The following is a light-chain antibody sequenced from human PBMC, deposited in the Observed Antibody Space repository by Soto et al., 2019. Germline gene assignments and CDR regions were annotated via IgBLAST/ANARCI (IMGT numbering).Light chain of an antibody. Sequence: QAVVTQPPSVSGAPGQRVTVSCTGGSSNIGTGYDVHWYQQLPGTAPKLLIYGNNNRPSGVPDRISGSKSGTSASLAITGLQAEDEADYYCQSYDSSLSGWVFGGGTKLTVL. CDR1: SSNIGTGYD. CDR2: GNN. V-gene: IGLV1-40*01. J-gene: IGLJ3*02. CDR3: QSYDSSLSGWV.